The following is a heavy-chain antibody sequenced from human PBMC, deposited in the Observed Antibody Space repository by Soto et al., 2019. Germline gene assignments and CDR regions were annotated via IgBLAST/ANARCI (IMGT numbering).Heavy chain of an antibody. CDR1: GFTFGDYA. J-gene: IGHJ4*02. CDR2: IRNSAYGWTV. Sequence: EVQLVESGGGLIKPGRSLRLSCTASGFTFGDYAMTWFRHGPGKGKEWLGVIRNSAYGWTVDYDASGTGRFTISRDDSTSIAYMQMNSLKTEDTAVYFWSRMDCTTYSCSYLSDFWGQGTLVTVSS. D-gene: IGHD2-2*01. CDR3: SRMDCTTYSCSYLSDF. V-gene: IGHV3-49*05.